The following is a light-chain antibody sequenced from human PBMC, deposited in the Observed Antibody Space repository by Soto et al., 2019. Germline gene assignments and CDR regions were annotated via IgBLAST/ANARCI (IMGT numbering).Light chain of an antibody. CDR1: SSDFGDHKS. J-gene: IGLJ2*01. V-gene: IGLV2-14*01. Sequence: QPVLTQAASVSGSPGQSITISCTGASSDFGDHKSVSWYQHHPGKAPKLIIYEVNYRPSGVSSRFSESRSGNTASLTISGLQAEDEAHYYCSSSTDTSILFGGGTKLTVL. CDR3: SSSTDTSIL. CDR2: EVN.